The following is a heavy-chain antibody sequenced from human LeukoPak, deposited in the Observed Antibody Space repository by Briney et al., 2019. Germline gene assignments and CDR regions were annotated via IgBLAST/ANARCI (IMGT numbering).Heavy chain of an antibody. CDR1: GFTFSSYS. D-gene: IGHD3-3*01. V-gene: IGHV3-48*01. Sequence: GGSLRLSCAASGFTFSSYSMNWVGQAPGKGLELVSYISSSSSTIYYADSVKGRFTISRDNAKNSLYLQMNSLRAEDTAVYYCARDSETYYDFWSGYYGSFDYWGQGTLVTVSS. CDR2: ISSSSSTI. J-gene: IGHJ4*02. CDR3: ARDSETYYDFWSGYYGSFDY.